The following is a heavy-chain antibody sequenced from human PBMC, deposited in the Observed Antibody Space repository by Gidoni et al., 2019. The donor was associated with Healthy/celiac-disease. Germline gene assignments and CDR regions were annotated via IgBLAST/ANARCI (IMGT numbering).Heavy chain of an antibody. CDR2: IYYSGST. CDR3: ARDRVVRGAIDP. Sequence: QVQLQESGPGLVKPSETLSLTCTVSGGSISSYYWSWIRQPPGKGLEWIGYIYYSGSTNYNPSLKSRVTISVDTSKNQFSLKLSSVTAADTAVYYCARDRVVRGAIDPWGQGTLVAVSS. J-gene: IGHJ5*02. CDR1: GGSISSYY. D-gene: IGHD3-10*01. V-gene: IGHV4-59*01.